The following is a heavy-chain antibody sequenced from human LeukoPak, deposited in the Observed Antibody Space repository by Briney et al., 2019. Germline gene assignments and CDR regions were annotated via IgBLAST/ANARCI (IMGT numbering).Heavy chain of an antibody. Sequence: ASVKVSCKASGYTFTGYYMHWVRQALGQGLEWMGWINPNSGGTNYAQKFQGRVTMIRDTSISTAYMELSRLRSDDTAVYYCARAPSYYYDSSGYQSIDYWGQGTLVTVSS. D-gene: IGHD3-22*01. V-gene: IGHV1-2*02. J-gene: IGHJ4*02. CDR2: INPNSGGT. CDR1: GYTFTGYY. CDR3: ARAPSYYYDSSGYQSIDY.